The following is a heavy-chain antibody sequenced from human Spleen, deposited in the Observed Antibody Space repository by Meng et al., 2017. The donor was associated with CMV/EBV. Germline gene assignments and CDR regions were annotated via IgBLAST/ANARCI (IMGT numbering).Heavy chain of an antibody. Sequence: GGSLRLSCATSGFTFDDYAMHWVRQAPGKGLEWVSGISWNSGSIGYADSVKGRFTISRDNAKNSLYLQMNSLSAEDTAVYYCARDRYCSSTTCFNYYYYGMDVWGQGATVTVSS. CDR1: GFTFDDYA. CDR2: ISWNSGSI. J-gene: IGHJ6*02. V-gene: IGHV3-9*01. D-gene: IGHD2-2*01. CDR3: ARDRYCSSTTCFNYYYYGMDV.